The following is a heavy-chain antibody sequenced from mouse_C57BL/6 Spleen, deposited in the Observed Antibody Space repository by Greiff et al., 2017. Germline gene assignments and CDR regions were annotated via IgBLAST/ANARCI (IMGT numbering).Heavy chain of an antibody. V-gene: IGHV1-54*01. CDR1: GYAFTNYL. J-gene: IGHJ1*03. CDR3: AREGTGYWYFDV. Sequence: VKVVESGAELVRPGTSVKVSCKASGYAFTNYLIEWVKQRPGQGLEWIGVINPGSGGTNYNEKFKGKATLTADKSSSTAYMQLSSLTSEDSAVYFCAREGTGYWYFDVWGTGTTVTVSS. CDR2: INPGSGGT. D-gene: IGHD4-1*01.